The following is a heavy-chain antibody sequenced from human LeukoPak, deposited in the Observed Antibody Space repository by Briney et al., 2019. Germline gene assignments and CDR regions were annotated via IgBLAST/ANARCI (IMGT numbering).Heavy chain of an antibody. CDR3: AMGPYYYDSSGYYY. Sequence: PGRSLRLSCAASGFIFSKYWMHWVRQAPGKELVWVSRINNDGSITNSADSVKGRFTISRDNAKDTLYLQMNSLRAEDTAVYYCAMGPYYYDSSGYYYWGQGTLVTVSS. D-gene: IGHD3-22*01. CDR1: GFIFSKYW. CDR2: INNDGSIT. V-gene: IGHV3-74*01. J-gene: IGHJ4*02.